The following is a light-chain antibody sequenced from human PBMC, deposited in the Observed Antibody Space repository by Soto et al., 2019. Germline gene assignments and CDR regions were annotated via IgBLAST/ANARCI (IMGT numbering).Light chain of an antibody. J-gene: IGKJ1*01. Sequence: IVLTLSVGALSLSPRERATLSCRASQSVSSTYLVWYQQRPCQAPRLLIYGASSRATGIPDRFSGSGSGTDFTLTISIFEAEDGAGDYSTHEGGWTKRFGEGGK. CDR1: QSVSSTY. CDR2: GAS. CDR3: THEGGWTKR. V-gene: IGKV3-20*01.